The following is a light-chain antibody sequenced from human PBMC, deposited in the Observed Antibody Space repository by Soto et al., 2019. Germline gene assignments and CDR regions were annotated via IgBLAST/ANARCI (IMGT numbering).Light chain of an antibody. J-gene: IGKJ3*01. CDR3: QKSDHLPL. V-gene: IGKV1-33*01. CDR1: QDIGNS. CDR2: DAS. Sequence: DIQRTQSPPSLSASVGDRVTITCHASQDIGNSLNWCHHKPGKAPNLVIYDASNVELGVPSRFSGSGSGTDFTYTITSLRPEDIATYYCQKSDHLPLFGPGTKG.